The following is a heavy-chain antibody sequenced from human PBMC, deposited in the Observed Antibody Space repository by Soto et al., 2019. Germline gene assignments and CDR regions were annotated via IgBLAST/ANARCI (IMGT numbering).Heavy chain of an antibody. CDR2: SKTKSEGGTT. J-gene: IGHJ4*02. D-gene: IGHD4-17*01. CDR1: GFTLNKAW. V-gene: IGHV3-15*07. CDR3: AREEYGAHYFDY. Sequence: GGSLRLSCTASGFTLNKAWMNWVRQAPGKGLEWVGLSKTKSEGGTTDYAAPVKGRFTISRDNSKNTLYLQMNSLRTEDTAVYYCAREEYGAHYFDYWGQGTLVTVSS.